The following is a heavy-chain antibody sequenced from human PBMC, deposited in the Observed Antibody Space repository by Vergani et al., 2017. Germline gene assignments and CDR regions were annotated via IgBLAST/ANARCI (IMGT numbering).Heavy chain of an antibody. J-gene: IGHJ3*02. CDR2: FDPEDGET. D-gene: IGHD3-22*01. V-gene: IGHV1-24*01. Sequence: QVQLVQSGAEVKKPGSSVKVSCKASGYTLTELSMHWVRQAPGKGLEWMGGFDPEDGETIYAQKFQGRVTMTEDTSTDTAYMELSSLRSEDTAVYYCATAYYYDSSGSPDAFDIWGQGTMVTVSS. CDR3: ATAYYYDSSGSPDAFDI. CDR1: GYTLTELS.